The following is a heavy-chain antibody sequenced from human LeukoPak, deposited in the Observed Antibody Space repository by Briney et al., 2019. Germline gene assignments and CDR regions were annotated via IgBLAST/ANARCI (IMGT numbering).Heavy chain of an antibody. CDR3: ARGATGTTFDY. CDR1: GFKFDDYG. CDR2: LNWNGGST. D-gene: IGHD1-1*01. Sequence: PGGSLRLSCAASGFKFDDYGMSWVRQAPGKGLEWVSGLNWNGGSTGYADSVKGRFTISRDNAKNSLYLQMNSLRTEDTALYYCARGATGTTFDYWGQGTLVTVPS. J-gene: IGHJ4*02. V-gene: IGHV3-20*04.